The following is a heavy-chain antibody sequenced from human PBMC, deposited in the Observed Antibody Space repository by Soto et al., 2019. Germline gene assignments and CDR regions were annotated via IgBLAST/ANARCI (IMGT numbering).Heavy chain of an antibody. Sequence: QVQLVQSGAEVKKPGSSVKVSCKASGGTFSSYTISWVRQAPGQGLEWMGRIIPILGIANYAQKFQGRVTITADKATSTAYMELSSLRSEDTAVYYCAMRRSSSWIDYWGQGTLVTVSS. J-gene: IGHJ4*02. D-gene: IGHD6-13*01. CDR2: IIPILGIA. CDR3: AMRRSSSWIDY. CDR1: GGTFSSYT. V-gene: IGHV1-69*02.